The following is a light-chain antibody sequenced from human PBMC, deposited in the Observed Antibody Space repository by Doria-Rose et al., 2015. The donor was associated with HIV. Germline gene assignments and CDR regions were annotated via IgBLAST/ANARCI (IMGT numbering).Light chain of an antibody. CDR1: QSFSSTY. CDR2: DGS. V-gene: IGKV3-20*01. CDR3: HQYGTSWT. Sequence: EIVLTQSPGTLSLSPGERATRSCRASQSFSSTYLAWYQQKPGQAPSLLIYDGSTRSTGIPDRFSASGSGTDFTLTINRLEPEDFALYYCHQYGTSWTFGQGTKAEI. J-gene: IGKJ1*01.